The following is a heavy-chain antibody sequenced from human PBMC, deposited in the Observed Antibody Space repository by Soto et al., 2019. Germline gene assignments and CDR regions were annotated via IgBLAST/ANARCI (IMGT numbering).Heavy chain of an antibody. D-gene: IGHD3-16*01. J-gene: IGHJ4*02. CDR2: TTVSGGET. CDR3: GKGGTGDVGDH. V-gene: IGHV3-23*01. CDR1: GFTFNNYG. Sequence: EVQLLESGGGLVQPGGSLRLSCVASGFTFNNYGMTWVRQAPGKGLEWVSGTTVSGGETYYADSVRGRFTISRDNSKSTLFLQMNSLRAEDTAVYYCGKGGTGDVGDHWGQGTLVTVSS.